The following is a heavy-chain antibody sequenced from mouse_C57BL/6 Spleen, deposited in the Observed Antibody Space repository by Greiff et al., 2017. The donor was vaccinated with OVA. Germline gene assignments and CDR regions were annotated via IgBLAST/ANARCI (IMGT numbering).Heavy chain of an antibody. CDR1: GYTFTEYT. J-gene: IGHJ3*01. CDR3: ARDDGYDYGRAWLAY. V-gene: IGHV1-62-2*01. D-gene: IGHD2-4*01. CDR2: FYPGSGSI. Sequence: VQLVESGAELAKPGASVKLSCKASGYTFTEYTIHWVKQRSGQGLEWIGWFYPGSGSIKYNEKFKDKATLTADKSSSTVYMVLSRLTSEDTAVYFCARDDGYDYGRAWLAYWGQGSLVTVSA.